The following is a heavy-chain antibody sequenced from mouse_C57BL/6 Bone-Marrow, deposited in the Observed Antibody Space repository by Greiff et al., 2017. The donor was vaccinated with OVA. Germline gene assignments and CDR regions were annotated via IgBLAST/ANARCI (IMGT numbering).Heavy chain of an antibody. CDR2: IWSDGST. CDR1: GFSLTSYG. Sequence: VKVVESGPGLVAPSQSLSITCTVSGFSLTSYGVHWVRQPPGKGLEWLVVIWSDGSTTYNSALKSRLSISKDNSKSQVFLKMNSLQTDDTAMYYCARVGDGYFYYAMDYWGQGTSVTVSS. D-gene: IGHD2-3*01. CDR3: ARVGDGYFYYAMDY. V-gene: IGHV2-6*03. J-gene: IGHJ4*01.